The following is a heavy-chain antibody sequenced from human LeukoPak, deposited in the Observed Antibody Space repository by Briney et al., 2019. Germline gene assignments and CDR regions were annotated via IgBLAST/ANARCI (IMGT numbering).Heavy chain of an antibody. D-gene: IGHD3-10*01. V-gene: IGHV3-11*05. CDR3: ARGRFGDFDY. Sequence: GGSLRLSCAASGFTFSDYYMTWIRRAPGKGLEWVSYISSSSGFTKYADSVRGRFTISRDNAKNSLYLQMNTLRVDDTAVYYCARGRFGDFDYGGQGTLVTVSS. CDR1: GFTFSDYY. J-gene: IGHJ4*02. CDR2: ISSSSGFT.